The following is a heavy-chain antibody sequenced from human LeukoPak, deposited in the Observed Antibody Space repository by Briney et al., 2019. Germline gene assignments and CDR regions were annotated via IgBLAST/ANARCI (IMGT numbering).Heavy chain of an antibody. CDR1: GYSISSGYY. CDR3: ARHSSNSSSWYTLPFQFDP. Sequence: SATLSLTCTVSGYSISSGYYWGWIRQPPGKGLEWIGSIYHSGSTYYNPSLKSRVTISVDTSKNQFSLKLSSVTAADTAVYYCARHSSNSSSWYTLPFQFDPWGQGTLVTVSS. CDR2: IYHSGST. D-gene: IGHD6-13*01. V-gene: IGHV4-38-2*02. J-gene: IGHJ5*02.